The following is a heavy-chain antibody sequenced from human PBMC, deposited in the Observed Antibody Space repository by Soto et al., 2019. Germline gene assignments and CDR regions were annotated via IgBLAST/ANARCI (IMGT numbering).Heavy chain of an antibody. J-gene: IGHJ5*02. V-gene: IGHV1-8*01. CDR3: ARDHRYNWNDEGWFDP. D-gene: IGHD1-20*01. CDR2: LNPNSGNT. Sequence: QVQLVQSGAEVKKPGASVKVSCKASGYMFSTYDINWVRQAPGQGLEWMGWLNPNSGNTGYAQKFQGRGNMTRNTSINTAYMELSSLGSDDTAVYYCARDHRYNWNDEGWFDPWGQGTLVTVSS. CDR1: GYMFSTYD.